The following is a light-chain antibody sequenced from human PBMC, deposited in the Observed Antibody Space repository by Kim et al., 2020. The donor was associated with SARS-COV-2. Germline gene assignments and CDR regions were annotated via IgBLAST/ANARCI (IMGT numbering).Light chain of an antibody. V-gene: IGLV2-8*01. J-gene: IGLJ2*01. CDR2: EVN. CDR1: NTDIGVSNF. CDR3: SSYAGRQNLV. Sequence: GQSVTVSSPGTNTDIGVSNFRAWYQQHPGNAPKVMIYEVNKRPAGVPDRFSGSKSGNTASLTVSGLQAEDEADYYCSSYAGRQNLVFGGGTQLTVL.